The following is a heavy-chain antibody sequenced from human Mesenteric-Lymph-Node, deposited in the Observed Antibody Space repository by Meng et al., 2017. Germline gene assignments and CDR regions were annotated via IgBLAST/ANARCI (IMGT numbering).Heavy chain of an antibody. CDR1: GGSISSSTYY. J-gene: IGHJ4*02. CDR3: ARLWLGERPPDY. CDR2: IYYSGRT. Sequence: QLQLQESGPGLVKPSESLSLTCTASGGSISSSTYYWGWIRQPPGKGLEWIGSIYYSGRTYYNPSLKSRVTMSVDTSKNQFSLKLSSVTAADTAVYYCARLWLGERPPDYWGQGTLVTVSS. V-gene: IGHV4-39*01. D-gene: IGHD3-10*01.